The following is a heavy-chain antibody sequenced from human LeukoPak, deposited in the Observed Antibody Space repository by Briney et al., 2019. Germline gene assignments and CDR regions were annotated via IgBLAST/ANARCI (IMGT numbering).Heavy chain of an antibody. Sequence: ASVKVSCKASGYTFTGYYMHWVRQAPGQGLEWMGWINPNSGGTNYAQKFQGRVTMTRDTSISTAYMGLSRLRSDDTAVYYCARDRRYCSGGSCPMGWFDPWGQGTLVTVSS. CDR2: INPNSGGT. V-gene: IGHV1-2*02. J-gene: IGHJ5*02. CDR1: GYTFTGYY. CDR3: ARDRRYCSGGSCPMGWFDP. D-gene: IGHD2-15*01.